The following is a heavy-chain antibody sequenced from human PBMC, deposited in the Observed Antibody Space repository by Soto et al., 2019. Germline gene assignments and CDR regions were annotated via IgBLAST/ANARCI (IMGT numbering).Heavy chain of an antibody. V-gene: IGHV4-4*07. CDR3: ARETGENWTYEAH. CDR2: ITINGNT. Sequence: PSETLSLTCRVSGAYIIDFSCSFIRQPAGKGLEWIGRITINGNTQKNPSFKSRVTMSIDTSRNHFSLNLQSATAADTALYYCARETGENWTYEAHWGPGTLVTVSS. CDR1: GAYIIDFS. J-gene: IGHJ1*01. D-gene: IGHD1-7*01.